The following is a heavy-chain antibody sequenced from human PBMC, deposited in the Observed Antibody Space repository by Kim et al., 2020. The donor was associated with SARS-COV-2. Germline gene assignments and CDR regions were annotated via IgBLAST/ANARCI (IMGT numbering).Heavy chain of an antibody. V-gene: IGHV5-10-1*01. CDR3: ARSPRYCSSTSCLEGGMDV. J-gene: IGHJ6*02. D-gene: IGHD2-2*01. CDR1: GYSFTSYW. CDR2: IDPSDSYT. Sequence: GESLKISCKGSGYSFTSYWISWVRQMPGKGLEWMGRIDPSDSYTNYSPSFQGHFTISADKSISTAYLQWSSLKASDTAMYYCARSPRYCSSTSCLEGGMDVWGQGTTVTVSS.